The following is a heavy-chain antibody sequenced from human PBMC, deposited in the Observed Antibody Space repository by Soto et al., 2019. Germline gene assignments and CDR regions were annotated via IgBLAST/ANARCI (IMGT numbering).Heavy chain of an antibody. Sequence: GASVKVSCKASGYTFTSYAMHWVRQAPGQRLEWMGWINAGNGNTKYSQKFQGRVTITRDTSTSTAYMELSSLRSEDTAVYYCVRDLRVRRFLEWLQTFDYWGQGTLVTVSS. D-gene: IGHD3-3*01. CDR1: GYTFTSYA. CDR2: INAGNGNT. CDR3: VRDLRVRRFLEWLQTFDY. J-gene: IGHJ4*02. V-gene: IGHV1-3*01.